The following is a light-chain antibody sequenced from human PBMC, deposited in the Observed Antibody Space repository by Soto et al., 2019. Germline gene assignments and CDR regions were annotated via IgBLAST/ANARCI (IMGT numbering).Light chain of an antibody. CDR3: SSYATSTTSGV. J-gene: IGLJ3*02. V-gene: IGLV2-14*03. Sequence: QSALTQPASVSGSPRQSITISCTGTSSDVGGYNYVSWYQQHPDKAPKLIIYDVSNRPSGVSNRFSGSKSGNTASLTISGLQAEDEADYYCSSYATSTTSGVFGGGTKLTVL. CDR1: SSDVGGYNY. CDR2: DVS.